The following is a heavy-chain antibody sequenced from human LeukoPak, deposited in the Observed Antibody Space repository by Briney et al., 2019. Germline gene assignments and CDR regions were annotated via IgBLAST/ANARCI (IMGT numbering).Heavy chain of an antibody. J-gene: IGHJ4*01. CDR1: GYTFTDYY. Sequence: ASVKVSCKTSGYTFTDYYIHWVRQAPGQGLEWMGWVNPKSAATYYAQNFRGRVIIPRDASMSTAYMELSRLKTDDTAMYYCARLTDFWGPGTLVTVS. CDR3: ARLTDF. V-gene: IGHV1-2*02. CDR2: VNPKSAAT. D-gene: IGHD3-9*01.